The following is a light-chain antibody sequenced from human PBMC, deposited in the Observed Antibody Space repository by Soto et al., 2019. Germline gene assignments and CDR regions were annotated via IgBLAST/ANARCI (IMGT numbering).Light chain of an antibody. CDR3: QEFDNLPIT. J-gene: IGKJ5*01. CDR1: QDITTY. V-gene: IGKV1-33*01. Sequence: DMQVTQYPSSLSASVGDRVTFTCQASQDITTYLNWYQQKPGKAPKLLIFDASSLKTGVPSRFSGSGSGTHFTFVICSLQPEDGARYYCQEFDNLPITFGQGTRLEI. CDR2: DAS.